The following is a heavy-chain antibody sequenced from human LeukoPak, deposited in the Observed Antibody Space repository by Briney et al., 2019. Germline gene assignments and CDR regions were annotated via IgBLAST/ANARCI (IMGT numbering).Heavy chain of an antibody. V-gene: IGHV4-38-2*02. J-gene: IGHJ5*02. Sequence: SETLSLPCTVSGYSISSGYYWGWIRQPPGKGLEWIGSIYHSRSTYYNPSLKSRVTISVDTSKNQFSLKLSSVTAADTAVYYCARVKGWPPGWFDPWGQGTLVTVSS. CDR2: IYHSRST. D-gene: IGHD5-24*01. CDR3: ARVKGWPPGWFDP. CDR1: GYSISSGYY.